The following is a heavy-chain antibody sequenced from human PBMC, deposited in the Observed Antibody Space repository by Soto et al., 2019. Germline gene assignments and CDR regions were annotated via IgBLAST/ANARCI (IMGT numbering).Heavy chain of an antibody. CDR3: ATRYCSSTSCPGSIY. D-gene: IGHD2-2*01. J-gene: IGHJ4*02. V-gene: IGHV3-33*01. CDR1: GFTFSSYG. CDR2: IWYDGSNK. Sequence: WGSLRLSCAASGFTFSSYGMHWVRQAPGKGLEWVAVIWYDGSNKYYADSVKGRFTISRDNSKNTLYLQMNSLRAEDTAVYYCATRYCSSTSCPGSIYWGQGTLVTVSS.